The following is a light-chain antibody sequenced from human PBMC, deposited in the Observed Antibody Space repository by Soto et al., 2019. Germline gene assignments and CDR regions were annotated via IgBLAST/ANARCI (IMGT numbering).Light chain of an antibody. Sequence: QSVLTQPPSASGSPGQSVTISCTGTSSDVGGYNYVSWYQQYPGKAPTLMIYEVSKRPSGVPDRFSGSKSGNTASLTVSGLQAADEADYYCSSYGGSNNVLFGGGTKLTVL. CDR3: SSYGGSNNVL. CDR2: EVS. CDR1: SSDVGGYNY. V-gene: IGLV2-8*01. J-gene: IGLJ2*01.